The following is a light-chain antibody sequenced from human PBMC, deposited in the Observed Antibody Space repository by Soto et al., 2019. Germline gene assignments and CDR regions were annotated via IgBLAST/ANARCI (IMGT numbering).Light chain of an antibody. Sequence: EVVLTQSPVTLSLSPGERATLSCRASQSFRGLLAWYQQKTGQAPRLLIYDAYNRATGIPPRFSGSGSGTDFTLTISSLEPEDSEVYYCQQRHMWPITFGQGTRLEI. CDR2: DAY. J-gene: IGKJ5*01. CDR1: QSFRGL. V-gene: IGKV3-11*01. CDR3: QQRHMWPIT.